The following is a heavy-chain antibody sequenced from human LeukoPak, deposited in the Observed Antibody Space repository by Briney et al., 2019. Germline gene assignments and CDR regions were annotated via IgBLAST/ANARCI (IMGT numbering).Heavy chain of an antibody. D-gene: IGHD3-10*01. CDR1: GGSISRYY. V-gene: IGHV4-59*01. Sequence: SETQSLTCTVSGGSISRYYWSWIRRPPGKGLEWIGYIDDSGNTNYNPSLKSQVTISVDKSKNQFSLKLSFVTAADTAMYYCARSDYHNSGSHTVFDAFDIWGQGTRVTVSS. J-gene: IGHJ3*02. CDR2: IDDSGNT. CDR3: ARSDYHNSGSHTVFDAFDI.